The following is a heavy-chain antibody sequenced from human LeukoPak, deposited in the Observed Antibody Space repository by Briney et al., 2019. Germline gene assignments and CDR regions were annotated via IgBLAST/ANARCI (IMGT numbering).Heavy chain of an antibody. V-gene: IGHV1-46*01. CDR3: ARDSTRYSSSWYYGMDV. J-gene: IGHJ6*02. CDR2: INPSGGST. Sequence: ASVKVSCKASGYTFTSYYMHWVRQAPGQGLEWMGIINPSGGSTSYAQKFQGRVTMTRDTSTSTVYMELSSLRSEDTAVYYCARDSTRYSSSWYYGMDVWGQGTTVTVSS. D-gene: IGHD6-13*01. CDR1: GYTFTSYY.